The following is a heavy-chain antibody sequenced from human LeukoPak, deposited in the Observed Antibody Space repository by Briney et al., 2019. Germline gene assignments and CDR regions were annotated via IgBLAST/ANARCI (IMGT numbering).Heavy chain of an antibody. CDR1: GGSFSGYY. CDR3: ARGAPTVTTIYYYYYMDV. J-gene: IGHJ6*03. Sequence: SETLSLTCAVYGGSFSGYYWSWIRQPPGKGLEWIGEINHSGSTNYNPSLKSRVTISVDTSKNQFSLKLSSVTAADTAVYYCARGAPTVTTIYYYYYMDVWGKGTTVTVSS. V-gene: IGHV4-34*01. CDR2: INHSGST. D-gene: IGHD4-11*01.